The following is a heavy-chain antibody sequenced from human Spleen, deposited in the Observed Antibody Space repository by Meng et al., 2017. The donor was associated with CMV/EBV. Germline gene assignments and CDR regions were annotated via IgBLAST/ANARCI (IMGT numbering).Heavy chain of an antibody. CDR2: INWNGGST. D-gene: IGHD2-2*02. CDR3: ARDHPAYCTSTSCYMD. V-gene: IGHV3-20*04. J-gene: IGHJ4*02. Sequence: GGSLRLSCAASGFTFDDYGMSWVRQAPGKGLEWVSGINWNGGSTGYADSVKGRFTISRDNSKNTVYLQLNSLRAEDTAVYYCARDHPAYCTSTSCYMDWGQGTLVTVSS. CDR1: GFTFDDYG.